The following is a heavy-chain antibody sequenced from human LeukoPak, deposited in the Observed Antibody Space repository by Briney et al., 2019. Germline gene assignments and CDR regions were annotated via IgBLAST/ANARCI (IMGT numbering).Heavy chain of an antibody. Sequence: PSETLSLTCTVSGGSISSYYWSWIRQPAGKGLEWIGRIYTSGSTNYNPSLKSRVTMSVDTSKNQFSLKLSSVTAADTAVYYCAREYYDSSGYYGSGYYYGMDVWGQGTTVTVSS. D-gene: IGHD3-22*01. V-gene: IGHV4-4*07. CDR2: IYTSGST. CDR3: AREYYDSSGYYGSGYYYGMDV. CDR1: GGSISSYY. J-gene: IGHJ6*02.